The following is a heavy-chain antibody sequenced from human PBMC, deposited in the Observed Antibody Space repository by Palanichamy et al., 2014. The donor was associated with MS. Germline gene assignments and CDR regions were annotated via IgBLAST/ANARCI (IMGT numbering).Heavy chain of an antibody. Sequence: EVQLVESGGNLVQPGGSLRLSCEASGFNFSGYWMNWVRQAPGKGLEWVANIKYDGSQIYYVDSVKGRFTTPRDNANNSLFLQMNSLRPDDTAVYFCARGKTTGYWGQGTLVTVSS. CDR2: IKYDGSQI. CDR1: GFNFSGYW. D-gene: IGHD1-14*01. CDR3: ARGKTTGY. V-gene: IGHV3-7*03. J-gene: IGHJ4*02.